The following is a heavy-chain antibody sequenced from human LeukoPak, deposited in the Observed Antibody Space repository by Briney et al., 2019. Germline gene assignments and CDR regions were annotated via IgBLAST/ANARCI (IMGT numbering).Heavy chain of an antibody. Sequence: GGSLRLSCVVSGFTFTDAWMSWVSQAPGKGLEWVAVIWSDGTNTFYAGSVKGRFTISRDNSQKTVFLQMNSLRGDDTATYYCARDAQRGFDYSNSLEYWGHGTPVTVSS. V-gene: IGHV3-33*04. J-gene: IGHJ4*01. CDR3: ARDAQRGFDYSNSLEY. D-gene: IGHD4-11*01. CDR1: GFTFTDAW. CDR2: IWSDGTNT.